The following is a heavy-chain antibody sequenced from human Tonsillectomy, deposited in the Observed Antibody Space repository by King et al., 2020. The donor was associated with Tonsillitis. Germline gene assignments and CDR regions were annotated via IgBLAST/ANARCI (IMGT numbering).Heavy chain of an antibody. V-gene: IGHV3-33*05. CDR1: GSSFSSYG. CDR3: ARDRDSSSWYGPSWFDP. D-gene: IGHD6-13*01. CDR2: ISYDGSEK. J-gene: IGHJ5*02. Sequence: VQLVQSGGGVVQPGRSLRLSCVASGSSFSSYGMHWVRQAPGKGLEWVGVISYDGSEKYYADSVKGRFTISRDNSKKTLYLQMNSLRDEDTAVYYCARDRDSSSWYGPSWFDPWGQGTLVTVSS.